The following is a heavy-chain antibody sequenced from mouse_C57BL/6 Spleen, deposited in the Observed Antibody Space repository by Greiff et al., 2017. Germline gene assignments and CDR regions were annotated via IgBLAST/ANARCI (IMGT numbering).Heavy chain of an antibody. CDR3: AGSNYGFGY. D-gene: IGHD2-5*01. Sequence: QVHVKQSGAELVKPGASVKISCKASGYAFSSYWMNLVKQRPGTGLEWIGQIYPGDGDTNYNGKFKGKATLTADKSSSTAYMQLSSLTSEDSAVYFCAGSNYGFGYWGQGTTLTVSS. CDR2: IYPGDGDT. CDR1: GYAFSSYW. V-gene: IGHV1-80*01. J-gene: IGHJ2*01.